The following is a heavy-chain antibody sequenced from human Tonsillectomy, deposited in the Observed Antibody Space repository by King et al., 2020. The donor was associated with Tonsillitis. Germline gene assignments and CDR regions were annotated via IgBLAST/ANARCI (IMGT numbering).Heavy chain of an antibody. D-gene: IGHD2-2*01. V-gene: IGHV3-7*01. J-gene: IGHJ4*02. CDR2: IRQDGNDL. CDR1: GFTFSNYW. Sequence: VQLVESGGGLVQPGGSLRLSCGASGFTFSNYWMSWVRQAPGKGLEWVANIRQDGNDLYYVVSVKGRFTISRDDAKNSLYLQMNGLSAEDTAVYYCARAVSSTSGLDYWGQGSLVTVSS. CDR3: ARAVSSTSGLDY.